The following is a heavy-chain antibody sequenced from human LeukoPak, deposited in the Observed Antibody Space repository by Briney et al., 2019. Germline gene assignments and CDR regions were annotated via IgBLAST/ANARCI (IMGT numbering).Heavy chain of an antibody. CDR2: IYTSGST. J-gene: IGHJ4*02. CDR3: ARSYYDSSGYYSFDY. D-gene: IGHD3-22*01. V-gene: IGHV4-4*07. Sequence: SETLSLTCTVSGGSISSYYWSWIRQPAGKGLEWIGRIYTSGSTNYNPSLKSRVTMSVDTSKNQFSLKLSSVTAADTAVYYCARSYYDSSGYYSFDYWGQGTLVTVSS. CDR1: GGSISSYY.